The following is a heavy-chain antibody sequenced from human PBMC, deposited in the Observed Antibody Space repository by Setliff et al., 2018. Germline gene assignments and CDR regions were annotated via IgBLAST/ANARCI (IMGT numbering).Heavy chain of an antibody. D-gene: IGHD6-19*01. CDR1: GYTFTSYG. Sequence: ASVKVSCKASGYTFTSYGISWVRQAPGQGLEWMGWISAYNGNTNYAQKVQGRVTMTTDTSISTAYMELSRLRSDDTAVYYCARAQWLAEYYFDYWGQGTLVTVSS. CDR3: ARAQWLAEYYFDY. J-gene: IGHJ4*02. V-gene: IGHV1-18*01. CDR2: ISAYNGNT.